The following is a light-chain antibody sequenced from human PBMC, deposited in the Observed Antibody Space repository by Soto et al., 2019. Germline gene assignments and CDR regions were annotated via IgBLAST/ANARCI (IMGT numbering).Light chain of an antibody. CDR3: CSYTGSYTWV. V-gene: IGLV2-11*01. J-gene: IGLJ3*02. CDR2: DVN. CDR1: SSDVGGYNY. Sequence: QSALTQPRSVSGSPGQSVTISCTGTSSDVGGYNYVSWYQQHPGKAPKFMIYDVNKRPSGVPDRFSGSKSGNTASLTISGLQADDEAAYYCCSYTGSYTWVFGGGTKLTVL.